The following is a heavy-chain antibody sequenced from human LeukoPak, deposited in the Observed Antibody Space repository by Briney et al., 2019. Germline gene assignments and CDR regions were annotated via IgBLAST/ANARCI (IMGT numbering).Heavy chain of an antibody. CDR1: GYTFTDYY. D-gene: IGHD3-3*01. J-gene: IGHJ5*02. V-gene: IGHV1-2*02. CDR3: ARDRGIFENWFDP. CDR2: INPNSGGT. Sequence: ASVKVSCKSSGYTFTDYYMHWVRQAPGQGLEWMGWINPNSGGTNYAQKFQGRVTMTRDTSINTAYMELSTLRSDDTAVYYCARDRGIFENWFDPWGQGTLVTVSS.